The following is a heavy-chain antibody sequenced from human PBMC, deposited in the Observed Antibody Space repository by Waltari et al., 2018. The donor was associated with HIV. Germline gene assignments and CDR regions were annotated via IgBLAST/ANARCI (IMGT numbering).Heavy chain of an antibody. Sequence: EVQLVESGGGLVQSGKSLRLSCEASGFIFSPYWMTWVRQAPGKGLEWVATINQDGSDKYYVDSVKGRFTISRNNAKKSLYLQMSSLRAEDSAVYYCVTGGGSTGVGDNWGQGGLVTVSS. D-gene: IGHD3-16*01. J-gene: IGHJ4*02. CDR3: VTGGGSTGVGDN. V-gene: IGHV3-7*01. CDR2: INQDGSDK. CDR1: GFIFSPYW.